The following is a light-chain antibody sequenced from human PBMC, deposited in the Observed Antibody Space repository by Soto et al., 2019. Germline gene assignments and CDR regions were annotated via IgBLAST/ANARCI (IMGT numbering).Light chain of an antibody. CDR3: QSYDSDLSALV. Sequence: VLTQPPSVSGAPGQRVTISCTGSSSNLGADYDVHWYQRLPGTGPKLLIYINSNRPSGVPDRFSGSKSGTSASLVITGLHADDEGDYFCQSYDSDLSALVFGGGTKLTVL. CDR1: SSNLGADYD. J-gene: IGLJ2*01. CDR2: INS. V-gene: IGLV1-40*01.